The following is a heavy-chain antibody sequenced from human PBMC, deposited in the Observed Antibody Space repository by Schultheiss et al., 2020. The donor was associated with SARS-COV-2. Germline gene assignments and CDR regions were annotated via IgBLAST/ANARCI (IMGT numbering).Heavy chain of an antibody. CDR3: ASLVPAAKYFQH. V-gene: IGHV4-38-2*01. CDR1: GYSISSGYY. J-gene: IGHJ1*01. D-gene: IGHD2-2*01. Sequence: SETLSLTCAVSGYSISSGYYWGWIRQPPGKGLEWIGSIYTSGSTNYNPSLKSRVTISVDTSKNQFSLKLSSVTAADTAVYYCASLVPAAKYFQHWGQGTLVTVSS. CDR2: IYTSGST.